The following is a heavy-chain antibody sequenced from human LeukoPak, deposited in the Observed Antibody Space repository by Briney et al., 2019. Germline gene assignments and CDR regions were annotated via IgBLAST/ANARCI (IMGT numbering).Heavy chain of an antibody. V-gene: IGHV3-23*01. D-gene: IGHD6-19*01. J-gene: IGHJ4*02. Sequence: GGSLRLSCAASGFTFSSYAMSWVRQAPGKGLEWVSAISGSGGSTYYADSVKGRFTISRDNSKNTLHLQMNSLRAEDTAVYYCAKDLFAVAGPYYFDYWGQGTLVTVSS. CDR3: AKDLFAVAGPYYFDY. CDR2: ISGSGGST. CDR1: GFTFSSYA.